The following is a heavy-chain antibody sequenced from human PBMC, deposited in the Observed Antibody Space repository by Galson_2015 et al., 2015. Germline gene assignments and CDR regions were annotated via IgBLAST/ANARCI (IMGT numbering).Heavy chain of an antibody. CDR2: ISWNSGSI. J-gene: IGHJ6*03. V-gene: IGHV3-9*01. CDR3: TKGDSSSWYGSAYYYYMDV. Sequence: SLRLSCAASGFTFDDYAMYWVRQAPGKGLEWVSGISWNSGSIGYADSVKGRFTISRDNTKNSLYLRMNSLRAEDTALYYCTKGDSSSWYGSAYYYYMDVWGKGTTVTVSS. CDR1: GFTFDDYA. D-gene: IGHD6-13*01.